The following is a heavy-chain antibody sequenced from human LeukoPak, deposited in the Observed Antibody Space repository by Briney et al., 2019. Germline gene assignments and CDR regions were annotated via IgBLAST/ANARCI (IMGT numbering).Heavy chain of an antibody. Sequence: PGGSLRLSCAASGFTFSSYWMSWVRQAPGKGLEWVANIKQDGSEKYYVDSVKGRFTISRDNAKNSLYLQMNSLRAEDTAVYYCATSTGGGYDSLPPYYYGMDVWGQGTTVTVSS. V-gene: IGHV3-7*01. J-gene: IGHJ6*02. CDR2: IKQDGSEK. CDR1: GFTFSSYW. CDR3: ATSTGGGYDSLPPYYYGMDV. D-gene: IGHD5-12*01.